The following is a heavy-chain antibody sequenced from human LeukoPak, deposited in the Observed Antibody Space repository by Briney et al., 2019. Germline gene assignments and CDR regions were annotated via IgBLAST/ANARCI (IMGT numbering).Heavy chain of an antibody. V-gene: IGHV3-15*01. CDR2: IKSKTDGGTT. Sequence: PGGSLRLSCAASGFTFSSAWMSWVRQAPGKGLEWVGRIKSKTDGGTTDYAAPVKGRFTISRDDSKNTLYLQMNSLKTEDTAVYYCTTDQKDASGSYCRYWGQGTLVTVSS. CDR3: TTDQKDASGSYCRY. D-gene: IGHD3-10*01. J-gene: IGHJ4*02. CDR1: GFTFSSAW.